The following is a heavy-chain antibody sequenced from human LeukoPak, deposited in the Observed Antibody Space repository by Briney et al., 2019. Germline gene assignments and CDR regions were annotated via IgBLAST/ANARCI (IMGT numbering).Heavy chain of an antibody. V-gene: IGHV4-38-2*02. CDR3: ARDFRSGASRAFDY. D-gene: IGHD1-26*01. CDR1: GYSISSGYY. Sequence: PSETLSLTCTVSGYSISSGYYWGWIRQPPGKGLEWIGSIYHSGSTYYNPSLKSRVTISVDTSKNQFSLKLSSVTAADTAVYYCARDFRSGASRAFDYWGQGTLVTVSS. CDR2: IYHSGST. J-gene: IGHJ4*02.